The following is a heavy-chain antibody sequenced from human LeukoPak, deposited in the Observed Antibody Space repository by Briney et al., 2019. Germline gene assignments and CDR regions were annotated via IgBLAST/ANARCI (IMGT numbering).Heavy chain of an antibody. Sequence: GASVKVSCKASGYTFTSYDINWVRQATGQGLEWMGWMNPNSGNTGYAQKFQGRVTMTRNTSISTACMELSSLRSEDTAVYYCARGIGSGWSPYYYYGMDVWGQGTTVTVSS. CDR1: GYTFTSYD. J-gene: IGHJ6*02. D-gene: IGHD6-19*01. CDR3: ARGIGSGWSPYYYYGMDV. CDR2: MNPNSGNT. V-gene: IGHV1-8*01.